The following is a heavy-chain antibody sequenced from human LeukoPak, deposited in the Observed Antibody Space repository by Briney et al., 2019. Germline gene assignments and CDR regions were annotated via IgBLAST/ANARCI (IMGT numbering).Heavy chain of an antibody. Sequence: GGSLRLSCAASGFTVSSNYMSWVRQAPGKGLEWVSVIYSGGSTYYADSVKGRFTIPRDNSKNTLYLQMNSLRAEDTAVYYCARASPGSLGEYYFDYWGQGTLVTVSS. CDR1: GFTVSSNY. CDR3: ARASPGSLGEYYFDY. D-gene: IGHD3-16*01. CDR2: IYSGGST. J-gene: IGHJ4*02. V-gene: IGHV3-53*01.